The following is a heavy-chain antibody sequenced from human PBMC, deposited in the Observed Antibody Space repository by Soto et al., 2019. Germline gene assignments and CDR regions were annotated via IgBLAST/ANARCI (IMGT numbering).Heavy chain of an antibody. CDR2: INHSGST. J-gene: IGHJ6*02. V-gene: IGHV4-34*01. CDR3: ASGGSGSYYYYYGMDV. D-gene: IGHD3-10*01. Sequence: PSETLSLTCAVYGGSFSGYYWSWIRQPPGKGLEWIGEINHSGSTNYNPSLKSRVTISVDTSKNQFSLKLSSVTAADTAVYYCASGGSGSYYYYYGMDVWGQGTTVT. CDR1: GGSFSGYY.